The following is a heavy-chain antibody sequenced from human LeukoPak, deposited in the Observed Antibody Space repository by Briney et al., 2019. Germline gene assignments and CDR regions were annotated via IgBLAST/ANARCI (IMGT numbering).Heavy chain of an antibody. J-gene: IGHJ4*02. CDR2: IWYDGSDK. CDR1: GFTFSTYG. Sequence: GGSLRLSCAASGFTFSTYGMHWVRQAPGKGLEWLTDIWYDGSDKYYTDSVRGRFTISRDNSKNTLYLQMSSLRAEDTAVYYCARDSNSYGSGATIDYWGQGTLVTVSS. V-gene: IGHV3-33*01. CDR3: ARDSNSYGSGATIDY. D-gene: IGHD3-10*01.